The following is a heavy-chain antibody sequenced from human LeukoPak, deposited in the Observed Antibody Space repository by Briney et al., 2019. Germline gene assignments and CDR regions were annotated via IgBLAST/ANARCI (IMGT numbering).Heavy chain of an antibody. CDR2: ISTYNGNT. J-gene: IGHJ4*02. CDR1: GYTFVTYG. CDR3: TRASFDH. Sequence: ASVKVSCRASGYTFVTYGINWVRQAPGQRPEWMGWISTYNGNTKYALKFQDRVTLTRDTSTTTAYMELRSLTSDDRAVYYCTRASFDHWGQGTLVIVSS. V-gene: IGHV1-18*01.